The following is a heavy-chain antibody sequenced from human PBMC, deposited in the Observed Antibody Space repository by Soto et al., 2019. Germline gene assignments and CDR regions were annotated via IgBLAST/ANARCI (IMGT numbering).Heavy chain of an antibody. J-gene: IGHJ4*02. CDR1: GGSISSGGYY. CDR3: ARGYDYGDYPTTYFDY. D-gene: IGHD4-17*01. V-gene: IGHV4-31*03. CDR2: IYYSGST. Sequence: QVQLQESGPGLVKPSQTLSLTCTVSGGSISSGGYYWSWIRQHPGKGLEWIGYIYYSGSTYYNPSLKSRVTISVDTSKHQFSLKLSSVTAADTAVYYCARGYDYGDYPTTYFDYWGQGTLVTVSS.